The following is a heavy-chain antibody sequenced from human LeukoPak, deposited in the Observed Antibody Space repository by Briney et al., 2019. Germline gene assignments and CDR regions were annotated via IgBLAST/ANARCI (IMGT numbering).Heavy chain of an antibody. V-gene: IGHV1-69*13. CDR3: AKSSNWSYGPFDP. CDR2: IIPIFGTA. CDR1: GGTFSSYA. D-gene: IGHD1-7*01. J-gene: IGHJ5*02. Sequence: SVKVSCKASGGTFSSYAISWVRQAPGQGLEWMGGIIPIFGTANYAQKFQGRVTITADESTSTAYMELSSLRSEDTAVYYCAKSSNWSYGPFDPWGQGTLVTVSS.